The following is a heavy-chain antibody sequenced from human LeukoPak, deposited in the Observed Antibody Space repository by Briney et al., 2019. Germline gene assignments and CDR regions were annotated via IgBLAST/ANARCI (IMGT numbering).Heavy chain of an antibody. CDR3: VKAIDSGGYNFERGANY. J-gene: IGHJ4*02. Sequence: GGSLRLSCAASGFTFTSYSMNWVRQAPGRGLEWVSSIRFTGSYIYYADSVKGRFTISSDNSKNMVFLQMNSLRVEDTALYYCVKAIDSGGYNFERGANYWGQGTLVTVSS. V-gene: IGHV3-21*04. CDR1: GFTFTSYS. CDR2: IRFTGSYI. D-gene: IGHD3-22*01.